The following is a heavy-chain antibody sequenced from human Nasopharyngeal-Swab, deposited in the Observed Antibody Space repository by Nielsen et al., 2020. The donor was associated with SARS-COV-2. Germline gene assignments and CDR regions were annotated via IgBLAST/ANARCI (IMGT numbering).Heavy chain of an antibody. CDR2: VSVHSGNT. V-gene: IGHV1-18*01. CDR3: ARHQRRTGTTYFDF. CDR1: DYTLTTYG. Sequence: ASVTVSCKASDYTLTTYGISWVRQAPGQGLEWMGWVSVHSGNTNYAQMVQGRVTMTTDTSTSTAYMELRSLRSDDSAVYYCARHQRRTGTTYFDFWGQGTLVTVSS. D-gene: IGHD1-7*01. J-gene: IGHJ4*02.